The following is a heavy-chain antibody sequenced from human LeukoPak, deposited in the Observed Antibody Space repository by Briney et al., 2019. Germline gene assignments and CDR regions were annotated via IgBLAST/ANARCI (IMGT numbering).Heavy chain of an antibody. CDR1: GGSISSYY. V-gene: IGHV4-4*09. J-gene: IGHJ5*02. CDR3: ARVLSSPNWFDP. Sequence: SETLSLTCTVSGGSISSYYWSWIRQPPGKGLEWIGYIYTSGSTNYNPSLKSRVTISVDTSKNQFSLKLSSVTAADTAVYYCARVLSSPNWFDPWGQGTLVTVSS. CDR2: IYTSGST.